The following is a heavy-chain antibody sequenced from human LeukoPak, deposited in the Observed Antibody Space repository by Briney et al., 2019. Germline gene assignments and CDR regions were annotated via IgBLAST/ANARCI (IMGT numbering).Heavy chain of an antibody. V-gene: IGHV3-23*01. CDR1: GFVFRSYA. CDR3: AKEYCSNSVCHSLDY. J-gene: IGHJ4*02. Sequence: GGSLRLSCAASGFVFRSYAMSWVRQAPGKGLEWVSGISSSGGSTYHADSVRGRFTISRDSSKNTQYLQMNSLRAEDTAVYYCAKEYCSNSVCHSLDYWGQGTLVTVSS. CDR2: ISSSGGST. D-gene: IGHD2-8*01.